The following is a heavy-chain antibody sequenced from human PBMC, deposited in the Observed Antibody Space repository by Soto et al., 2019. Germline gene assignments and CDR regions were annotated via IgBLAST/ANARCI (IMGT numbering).Heavy chain of an antibody. V-gene: IGHV1-18*04. J-gene: IGHJ4*02. D-gene: IGHD3-10*01. CDR1: GYTFTSYG. CDR2: ISAYNGNT. CDR3: ARDITMVRGVQMV. Sequence: ASVEVSCKASGYTFTSYGFSWVRQAHGQGLEWMGLISAYNGNTNYAQKLQGRVTMTTDTSTSTAYMELRSLRSDDTAVYYCARDITMVRGVQMVWGQGTLVTVSS.